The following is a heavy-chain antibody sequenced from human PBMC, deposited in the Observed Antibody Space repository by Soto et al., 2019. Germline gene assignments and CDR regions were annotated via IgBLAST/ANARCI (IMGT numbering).Heavy chain of an antibody. CDR3: ARASSSWFEGYYFDY. CDR1: GFTFSSYG. V-gene: IGHV3-33*01. J-gene: IGHJ4*02. D-gene: IGHD6-13*01. Sequence: QVQLVESGGGVVQPGRSLRLSCAASGFTFSSYGMHWVRQAPGKGLEWVAVIWYDGSNKYYADSVKGRFTISRDNSKNTLYLQMNSLRAEDTAVYYCARASSSWFEGYYFDYWGQGTLVTVSS. CDR2: IWYDGSNK.